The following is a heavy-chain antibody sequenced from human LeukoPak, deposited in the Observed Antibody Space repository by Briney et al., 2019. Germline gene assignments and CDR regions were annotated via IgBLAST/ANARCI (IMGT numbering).Heavy chain of an antibody. V-gene: IGHV4-4*02. J-gene: IGHJ4*02. CDR3: ARASYSSSWYGGDY. Sequence: PSETLSLTCAVSGGSISSSNWWSWVRQPPGKGLEWNGEIYHSGSTNYNPSLKGRVTISVDKSKNQFSLKLSSVTAADTAVYYCARASYSSSWYGGDYWGQGTLVTVSS. CDR1: GGSISSSNW. CDR2: IYHSGST. D-gene: IGHD6-13*01.